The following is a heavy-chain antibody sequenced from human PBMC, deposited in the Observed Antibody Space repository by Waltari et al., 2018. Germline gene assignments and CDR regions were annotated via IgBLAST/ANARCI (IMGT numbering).Heavy chain of an antibody. CDR2: INPNSGGT. V-gene: IGHV1-2*06. CDR1: GYTFTSYD. CDR3: ARDLNGYSGYA. Sequence: QVQLVQSGAEVKKPGASVKVSCKASGYTFTSYDINWVRQAPGQGLEWMGRINPNSGGTNYAQKFQGRVTMTRDTSISTAYMELSRLRSDDTAVYYCARDLNGYSGYAWGQGTLVTVSS. J-gene: IGHJ5*02. D-gene: IGHD5-12*01.